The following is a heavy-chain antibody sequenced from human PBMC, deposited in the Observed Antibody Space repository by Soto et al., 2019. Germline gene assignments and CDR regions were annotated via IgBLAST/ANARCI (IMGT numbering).Heavy chain of an antibody. J-gene: IGHJ4*02. CDR2: INWKSDI. V-gene: IGHV3-9*01. CDR3: AISQDRGGRTTFIY. D-gene: IGHD3-16*01. Sequence: GGSLSLSCAVSGFTFDDNAMHWVRHAPEKGLEWVSGINWKSDIGYADPVKGRFTISRDNAENSLYLQMNSLGAEDTALYYCAISQDRGGRTTFIYWGQGTQVTVSS. CDR1: GFTFDDNA.